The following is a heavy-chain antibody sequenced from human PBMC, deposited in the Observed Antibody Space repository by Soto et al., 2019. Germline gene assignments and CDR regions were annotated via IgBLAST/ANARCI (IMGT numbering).Heavy chain of an antibody. V-gene: IGHV3-30*18. J-gene: IGHJ4*02. CDR3: AKGGGSARDFDY. CDR2: TSYDGNNK. CDR1: GFTFGNYG. D-gene: IGHD1-26*01. Sequence: GGSLRLSCTGSGFTFGNYGMHWVRQAPGKGLEWVASTSYDGNNKYYADSLKGRFTISRDNSKKMVYLQMTSLGPEDMAVYYCAKGGGSARDFDYWGQGALVTVSS.